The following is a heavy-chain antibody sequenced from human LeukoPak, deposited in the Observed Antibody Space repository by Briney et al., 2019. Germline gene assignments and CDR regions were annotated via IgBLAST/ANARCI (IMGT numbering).Heavy chain of an antibody. J-gene: IGHJ4*02. Sequence: EASVKVSCKVSGYILTELSMHWVRQAPGKGLEWMGGFDPEDGETIYAQKFQGRVTMTEDTSTDTAYMELSSLRSEDTAVYYCATDTPMVRGVIIPFHYWGQGTLVTVSS. D-gene: IGHD3-10*01. CDR2: FDPEDGET. CDR3: ATDTPMVRGVIIPFHY. V-gene: IGHV1-24*01. CDR1: GYILTELS.